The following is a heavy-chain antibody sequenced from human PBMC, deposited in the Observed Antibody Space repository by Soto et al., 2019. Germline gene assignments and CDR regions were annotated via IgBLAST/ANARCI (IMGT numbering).Heavy chain of an antibody. Sequence: QVQLQESGPGLVKPSQTLSLTCTVSGGSISSGGYYWSWIRQHPGKGLEWIGYLYYSGSTYYNPSPNSRVTLSVEPSNNHLPLKVSSLSAADTAVYYYACSVYYDSSGYLPSPHGYWGQGTLVTVSS. CDR3: ACSVYYDSSGYLPSPHGY. J-gene: IGHJ4*02. V-gene: IGHV4-31*03. CDR1: GGSISSGGYY. CDR2: LYYSGST. D-gene: IGHD3-22*01.